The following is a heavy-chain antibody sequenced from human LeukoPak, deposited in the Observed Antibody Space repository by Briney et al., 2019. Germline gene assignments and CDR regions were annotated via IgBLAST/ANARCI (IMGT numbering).Heavy chain of an antibody. CDR2: IKHDGREE. CDR3: SREFHP. CDR1: GFPFATYW. V-gene: IGHV3-7*01. Sequence: GGSLRLSCEGSGFPFATYWMAWVRQAPGKGLEWVASIKHDGREEHYVGSIKGRFTISRDNGKNSVYLQMKNLRVEDTAMYYCSREFHPWGQGTLVIVSS. J-gene: IGHJ5*02.